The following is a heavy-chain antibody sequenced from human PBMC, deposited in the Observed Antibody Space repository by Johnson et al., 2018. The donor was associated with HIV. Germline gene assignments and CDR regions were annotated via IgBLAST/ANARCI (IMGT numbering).Heavy chain of an antibody. J-gene: IGHJ3*02. Sequence: VQLVESGGGLVKPGGSLRLSCAASGFTFSNAWMSWVRQAPGKGLEWVSGINWNGGSTGYADSVKGRFTISRDNAKNSLYLQMNSLRAEDTALYYCARDLKSYYDSSGYFDAFDIWGQGTMVTVSS. V-gene: IGHV3-20*04. CDR1: GFTFSNAW. CDR2: INWNGGST. D-gene: IGHD3-22*01. CDR3: ARDLKSYYDSSGYFDAFDI.